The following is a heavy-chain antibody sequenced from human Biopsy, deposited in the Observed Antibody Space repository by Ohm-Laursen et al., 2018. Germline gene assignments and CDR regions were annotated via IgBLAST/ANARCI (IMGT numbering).Heavy chain of an antibody. D-gene: IGHD2-2*01. CDR3: ARATSSTGWPYYYFYGMDV. J-gene: IGHJ6*02. V-gene: IGHV4-59*01. Sequence: GTLSLTCTVSGGSISSDYWGWIRQTPGKGLEWIGYIYYSGCTNYNPSLKSRVTISVDTSKNQFSLRLNSVTAADTAVYYCARATSSTGWPYYYFYGMDVWGQGTTVTVSS. CDR1: GGSISSDY. CDR2: IYYSGCT.